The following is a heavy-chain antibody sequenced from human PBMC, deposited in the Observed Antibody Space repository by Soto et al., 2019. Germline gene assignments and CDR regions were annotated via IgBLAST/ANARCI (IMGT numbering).Heavy chain of an antibody. CDR2: IYYSGST. Sequence: QAQLQESGPGLVKPSQTLSLTCTVSGGSISSGGYYWSWIRQHPGKGLEWIGYIYYSGSTYYNPSLKSRVTISVDTSKNQFSLKLSSVTAADTAVYYCARASPYQRYGSGSYYYYYYMDVWGKGTTVTVSS. CDR3: ARASPYQRYGSGSYYYYYYMDV. CDR1: GGSISSGGYY. D-gene: IGHD3-10*01. J-gene: IGHJ6*03. V-gene: IGHV4-31*03.